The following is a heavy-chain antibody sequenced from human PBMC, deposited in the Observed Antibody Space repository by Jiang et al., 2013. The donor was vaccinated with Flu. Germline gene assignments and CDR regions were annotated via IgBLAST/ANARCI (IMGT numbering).Heavy chain of an antibody. V-gene: IGHV4-38-2*02. CDR2: IYHSGTT. D-gene: IGHD6-13*01. CDR3: VRAGPYSSSWDRDFDY. J-gene: IGHJ4*02. Sequence: GSGLVKPSETLSLTCSVSGYSISSGYYWGWIRQPPGRGLEWIANIYHSGTTYHNPSLRSRVSISIDTSKNQFSLKLNSVTAADTAVYYCVRAGPYSSSWDRDFDYWGQGTLVTVSS. CDR1: GYSISSGYY.